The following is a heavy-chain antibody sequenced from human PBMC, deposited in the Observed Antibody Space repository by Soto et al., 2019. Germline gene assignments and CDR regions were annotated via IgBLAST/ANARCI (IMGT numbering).Heavy chain of an antibody. CDR1: GFTFSSYG. J-gene: IGHJ6*02. CDR2: ISYDGSNK. Sequence: GGSLRLSCAASGFTFSSYGMHWVRQAPGKGLEWVAVISYDGSNKYYADSVKGRFTISRDNSKNTLYLQMNSLRSDDTAVYYCARTRVVAATDYYYGMDVWGQGTTVTVS. CDR3: ARTRVVAATDYYYGMDV. D-gene: IGHD2-15*01. V-gene: IGHV3-30*03.